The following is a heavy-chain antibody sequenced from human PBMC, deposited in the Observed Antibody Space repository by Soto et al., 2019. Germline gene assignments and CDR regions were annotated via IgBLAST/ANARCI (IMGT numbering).Heavy chain of an antibody. CDR3: AREHRADYDYVWGSYRQNDY. Sequence: EVQLVESGGGLVKPGGSLRLSCAASGFTFSSYSMNWVRQAPGKGLEWVSSISSSSSYIYYADSVKGRFTISRDNAKNSLYLQMNSLRAEDTAVYYCAREHRADYDYVWGSYRQNDYWGQGTLVTVSS. CDR2: ISSSSSYI. J-gene: IGHJ4*02. D-gene: IGHD3-16*02. V-gene: IGHV3-21*01. CDR1: GFTFSSYS.